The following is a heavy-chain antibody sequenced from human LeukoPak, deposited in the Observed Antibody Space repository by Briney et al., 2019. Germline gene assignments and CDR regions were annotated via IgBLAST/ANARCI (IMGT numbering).Heavy chain of an antibody. D-gene: IGHD3-10*01. Sequence: GGSLRLSCSASGFTVSSYARHWVRQAPGKGLEYVSAISSNGGSTYYADSMKGRFTISRDNYKSTLYLQMSSLRAEDTAVYYCAASGGSYGSGSYHYWGQGTLVTVSS. CDR2: ISSNGGST. J-gene: IGHJ4*02. V-gene: IGHV3-64D*06. CDR3: AASGGSYGSGSYHY. CDR1: GFTVSSYA.